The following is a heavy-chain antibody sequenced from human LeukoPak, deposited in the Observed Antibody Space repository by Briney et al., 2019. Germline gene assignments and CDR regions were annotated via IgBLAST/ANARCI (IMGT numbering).Heavy chain of an antibody. CDR1: GYTFTGYF. V-gene: IGHV1-2*02. CDR2: INPNSGGT. Sequence: ASVKVSCKASGYTFTGYFMQWVRQAPGQGLEWMGWINPNSGGTNYEQKFQGRVTMTRDTSISTAYMELSSLRFDDTAVYYCARDYNTRRANFDYWGQGTLVTVSS. D-gene: IGHD5-24*01. CDR3: ARDYNTRRANFDY. J-gene: IGHJ4*02.